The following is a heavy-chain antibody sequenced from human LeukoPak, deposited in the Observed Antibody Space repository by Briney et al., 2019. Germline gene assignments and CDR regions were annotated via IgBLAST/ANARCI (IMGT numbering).Heavy chain of an antibody. CDR2: IKSKTDGGTT. J-gene: IGHJ4*02. Sequence: GGSLRLSCAASGFTFSNAWMSWVRRAPGKGLEWVGRIKSKTDGGTTDYAAPVKGRFTISRDDSKNTLYLQMNSLKTEDTAVYYCTAQTSSSSGSLHWGQGTLVTVSS. CDR1: GFTFSNAW. CDR3: TAQTSSSSGSLH. V-gene: IGHV3-15*01. D-gene: IGHD6-19*01.